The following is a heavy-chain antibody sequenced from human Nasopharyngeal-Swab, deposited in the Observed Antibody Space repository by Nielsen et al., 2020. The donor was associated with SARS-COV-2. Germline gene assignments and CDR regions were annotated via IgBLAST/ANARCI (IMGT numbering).Heavy chain of an antibody. D-gene: IGHD3-3*01. CDR3: ARDLLEHGRFDY. V-gene: IGHV4-31*03. CDR1: GGSISSGGYY. J-gene: IGHJ4*02. Sequence: SETLSLTCTVSGGSISSGGYYWSWIRQHPGKGLEWIGYIYSSGSTYYNPSLKSRVTISVDTSKNQFSLKLSSVTAADTAVYYCARDLLEHGRFDYWGQGTLVTVSS. CDR2: IYSSGST.